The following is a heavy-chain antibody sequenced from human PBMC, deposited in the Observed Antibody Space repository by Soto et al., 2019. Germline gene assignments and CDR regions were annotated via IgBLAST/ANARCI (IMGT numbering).Heavy chain of an antibody. CDR1: GYTFTSYD. CDR2: MNPNSGNT. Sequence: GASVKVSCKASGYTFTSYDINWVRQATGQGLEWMGWMNPNSGNTGYAQKFQGRVTMTRNTSISTAYMELSSLRSEDTAVYYCARVGVRSPYYDFWSGYSYYFDYWGQGTLVT. CDR3: ARVGVRSPYYDFWSGYSYYFDY. J-gene: IGHJ4*02. D-gene: IGHD3-3*01. V-gene: IGHV1-8*01.